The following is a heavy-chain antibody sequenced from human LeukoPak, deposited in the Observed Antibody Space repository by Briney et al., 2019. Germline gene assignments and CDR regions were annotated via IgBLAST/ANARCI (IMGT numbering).Heavy chain of an antibody. CDR3: ARRLTTVTTDWFDP. J-gene: IGHJ5*02. CDR1: GGSISSYY. Sequence: KPSETLSLTCTVSGGSISSYYWSWIRQPPGKGLEWIGYIYYSGSTNYNPSLKSRVTISVDTSKNQFSLKLSSVTAADTAVYYCARRLTTVTTDWFDPWGQGTLVTVSS. V-gene: IGHV4-59*08. CDR2: IYYSGST. D-gene: IGHD4-17*01.